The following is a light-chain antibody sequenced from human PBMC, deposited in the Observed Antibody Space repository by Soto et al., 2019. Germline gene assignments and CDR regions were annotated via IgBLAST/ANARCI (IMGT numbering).Light chain of an antibody. CDR3: SSYTSSSNVYV. CDR1: SSDVGGYNY. CDR2: DVS. Sequence: HSALTQPASVSGSPGQSITISCPGTSSDVGGYNYVSWYQQHPGKAPKLMIYDVSNRPSGVSNRSSGSKSGNTASLTISGLQAEDEADYYCSSYTSSSNVYVFGTGTKVTVL. V-gene: IGLV2-14*01. J-gene: IGLJ1*01.